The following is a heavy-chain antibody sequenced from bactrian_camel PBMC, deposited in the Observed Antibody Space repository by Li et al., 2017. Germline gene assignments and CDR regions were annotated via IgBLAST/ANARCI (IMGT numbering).Heavy chain of an antibody. CDR1: GFTFSNYY. CDR2: IDTGRGER. J-gene: IGHJ4*01. Sequence: DVQLVESGGGLVQPGGSLRLSCAASGFTFSNYYMSWVRQAPGKAREGVAAIDTGRGERYADSVKGRFTISKDNARTTLFLQMEDLRPEDSGLYTCAVDPACTTITGRISGMPVGDSSRADWGSGTQVTVS. D-gene: IGHD1*01. V-gene: IGHV3S42*01.